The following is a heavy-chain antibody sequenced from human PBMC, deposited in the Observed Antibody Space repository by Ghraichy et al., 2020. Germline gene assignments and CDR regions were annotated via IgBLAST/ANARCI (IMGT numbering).Heavy chain of an antibody. CDR2: INHSGST. J-gene: IGHJ4*02. V-gene: IGHV4-34*01. D-gene: IGHD2-21*01. CDR1: GGSFSGYY. Sequence: SETLSLTCAVYGGSFSGYYWIRQPPGKGLEWIGEINHSGSTNYNPSLKSRLTISVDTSKNQFSLKLTSVTAADTAVYYCAEWWWDHGGEFYYWCQGTPVIVSS. CDR3: AEWWWDHGGEFYY.